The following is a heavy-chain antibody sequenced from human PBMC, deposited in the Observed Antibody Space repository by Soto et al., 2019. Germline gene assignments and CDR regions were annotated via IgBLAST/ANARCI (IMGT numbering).Heavy chain of an antibody. Sequence: GSLRLSCAASGFTFSSYGMHWVRQAPGKGLEWVAVISYDGSNKYYADSVKGRFTISRDNSKNTLYLQMNSLRAEDTAVYYCAREYDFWSPFDYWGQGTLVTVSS. CDR2: ISYDGSNK. CDR1: GFTFSSYG. CDR3: AREYDFWSPFDY. D-gene: IGHD3-3*01. J-gene: IGHJ4*02. V-gene: IGHV3-33*05.